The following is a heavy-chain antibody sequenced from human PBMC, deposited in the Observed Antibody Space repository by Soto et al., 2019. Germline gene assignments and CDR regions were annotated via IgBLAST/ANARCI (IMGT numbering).Heavy chain of an antibody. Sequence: EVQLLESGGGLVQPGGSLRLSCAASGFTFSSYAVSWVRQAPGKGLEWVSVISGSGDSTYYADSVKGRFTISRDNSTNTMYLQMNSLRAEATAVYYCSRRSSGWYFDYWGQGTLVTVSS. D-gene: IGHD6-19*01. CDR1: GFTFSSYA. V-gene: IGHV3-23*01. CDR2: ISGSGDST. CDR3: SRRSSGWYFDY. J-gene: IGHJ4*02.